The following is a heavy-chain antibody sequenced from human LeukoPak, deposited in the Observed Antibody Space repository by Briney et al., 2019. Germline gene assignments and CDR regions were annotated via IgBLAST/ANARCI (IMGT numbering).Heavy chain of an antibody. CDR1: GFTFSSYA. V-gene: IGHV3-23*01. CDR3: AKDGYSHGYSYYGMDV. D-gene: IGHD5-18*01. J-gene: IGHJ6*02. Sequence: GGSLRLSCAASGFTFSSYAMSWVRQAPGKGLEWVSAISGSGGSTYYADSVKGRFTISRDNSKNTLYLQMNSLRAEDTAVYYCAKDGYSHGYSYYGMDVWGQGTTVTVSS. CDR2: ISGSGGST.